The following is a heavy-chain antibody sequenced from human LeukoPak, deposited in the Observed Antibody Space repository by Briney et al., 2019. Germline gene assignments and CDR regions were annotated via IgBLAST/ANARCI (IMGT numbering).Heavy chain of an antibody. J-gene: IGHJ2*01. CDR1: GGSISSYY. V-gene: IGHV4-59*01. Sequence: PSETLSPTCTVSGGSISSYYWSWIRQPAGKGLEWIGYIYYSGSTNYNPSLKSRVTISIDTSKNQFSLKLSSVTAADTAVYYCARSYYYGSGSYYNPYWYFDLWGRGTLVTVSS. CDR2: IYYSGST. CDR3: ARSYYYGSGSYYNPYWYFDL. D-gene: IGHD3-10*01.